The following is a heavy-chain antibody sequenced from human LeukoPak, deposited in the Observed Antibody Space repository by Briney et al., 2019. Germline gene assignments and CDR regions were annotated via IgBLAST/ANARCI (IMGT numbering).Heavy chain of an antibody. J-gene: IGHJ4*02. CDR1: GGSVSSASYY. CDR2: IYYTGST. Sequence: SETLSLTCAVSGGSVSSASYYWTWIRQPPRKGLEWIGYIYYTGSTNYNPSLKSRVTISADTSKNQFSLRLSSVTAADTAVYYCARDEYYYDSRGYSYYFDYWGQGTLVTVSS. D-gene: IGHD3-22*01. CDR3: ARDEYYYDSRGYSYYFDY. V-gene: IGHV4-61*01.